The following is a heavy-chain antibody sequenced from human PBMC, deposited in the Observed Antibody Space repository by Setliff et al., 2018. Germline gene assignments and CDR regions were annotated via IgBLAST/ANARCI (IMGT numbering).Heavy chain of an antibody. CDR2: IYPGDSDT. V-gene: IGHV5-51*01. Sequence: GESLKISCKGSGYRFTSNWIGWVRQMPGKGLEWVGVIYPGDSDTRYSPSFQGQVTISADKSISTAYLQWSSLKASDTAMYYCARSRSNFWSGYFNWFDPWGQGTLVTVSS. CDR1: GYRFTSNW. D-gene: IGHD3-3*01. CDR3: ARSRSNFWSGYFNWFDP. J-gene: IGHJ5*02.